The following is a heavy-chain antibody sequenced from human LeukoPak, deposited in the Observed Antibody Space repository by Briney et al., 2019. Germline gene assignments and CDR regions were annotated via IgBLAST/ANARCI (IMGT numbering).Heavy chain of an antibody. V-gene: IGHV4-39*01. CDR1: GGSISSSSYY. CDR3: ARGPYSSSWYGDWFDP. Sequence: SETLSLTCTVSGGSISSSSYYWGWIRQPPGKGLECIGSIYYSGSTYYNPSLKSRVAISVDTSKNQFSLKLSSVTAADTAVYYCARGPYSSSWYGDWFDPWGQGTLVTVSS. J-gene: IGHJ5*02. CDR2: IYYSGST. D-gene: IGHD6-13*01.